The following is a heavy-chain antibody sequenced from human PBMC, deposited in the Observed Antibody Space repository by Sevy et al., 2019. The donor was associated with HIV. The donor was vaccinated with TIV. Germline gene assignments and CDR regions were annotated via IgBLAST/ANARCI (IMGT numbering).Heavy chain of an antibody. Sequence: GESLKISCKGSGYSFTSYWISWVRQMPGKGLEWMGRIDPSDSYTNYSPSFQGHVTISADKSISTAYLQWSSLKASDTAMYYCARHGDYYDSSGYSTHDYWGQGTLVTVSS. CDR3: ARHGDYYDSSGYSTHDY. V-gene: IGHV5-10-1*01. CDR1: GYSFTSYW. CDR2: IDPSDSYT. J-gene: IGHJ4*02. D-gene: IGHD3-22*01.